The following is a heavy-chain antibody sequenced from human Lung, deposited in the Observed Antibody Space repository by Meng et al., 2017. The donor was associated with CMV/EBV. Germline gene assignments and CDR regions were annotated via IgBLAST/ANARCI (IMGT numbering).Heavy chain of an antibody. CDR3: LRRSGGSV. V-gene: IGHV4-4*02. D-gene: IGHD3-10*01. J-gene: IGHJ1*01. Sequence: GQWREPGPDLGKPSETLSLTCAVSGDSITNHNWWAWVRQPPGKGLEWIGEIPHRGSSAYNPSLKSRVSMSIDKSKNQFSLKLTSVTAADTAVYHCLRRSGGSVWGQGTLVTVSS. CDR2: IPHRGSS. CDR1: GDSITNHNW.